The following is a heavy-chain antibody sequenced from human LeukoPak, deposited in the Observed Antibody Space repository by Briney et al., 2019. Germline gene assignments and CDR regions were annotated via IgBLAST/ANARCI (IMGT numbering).Heavy chain of an antibody. V-gene: IGHV3-23*01. CDR3: ARDQLAFSGYDTLFDY. D-gene: IGHD5-12*01. CDR2: ISNNGGYT. CDR1: GFTFSSSA. Sequence: GGSLRLSCAASGFTFSSSAMSWVRQAPGKGLEWVSAISNNGGYTYYADSVKGRFTISRDDSKNTVYLQMNSLRAEDTAVYYCARDQLAFSGYDTLFDYWGQGTLVTVSS. J-gene: IGHJ4*02.